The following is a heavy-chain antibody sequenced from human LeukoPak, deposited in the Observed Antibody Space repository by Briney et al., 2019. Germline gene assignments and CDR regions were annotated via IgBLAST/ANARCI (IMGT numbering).Heavy chain of an antibody. CDR3: ARGGVGGYDYFDS. J-gene: IGHJ4*02. CDR2: NTYSGST. Sequence: SETLSLTCTVSGGSISSDDYYWRWLRQPPGKGLEWIVHNTYSGSTDYSPSLRSRVTMSVDTSKNQFSLKLNSVTAAETAMYFCARGGVGGYDYFDSWGQGTLVAVPS. V-gene: IGHV4-30-4*01. CDR1: GGSISSDDYY. D-gene: IGHD5-12*01.